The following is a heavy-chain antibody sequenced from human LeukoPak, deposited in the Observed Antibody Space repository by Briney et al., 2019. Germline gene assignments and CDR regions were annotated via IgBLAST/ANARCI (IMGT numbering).Heavy chain of an antibody. D-gene: IGHD3-22*01. V-gene: IGHV1-2*02. J-gene: IGHJ4*02. Sequence: GASVKVSCKASGYTFTGYYIYWVRQAPGQGLEWMGWIHPNSGDTNYAQKFQGRVTMTRDTSISTAYMELRRLRSDDTAVYYCARVNSPDDYDSSGYYYFDYWGQGTLVSVSS. CDR3: ARVNSPDDYDSSGYYYFDY. CDR2: IHPNSGDT. CDR1: GYTFTGYY.